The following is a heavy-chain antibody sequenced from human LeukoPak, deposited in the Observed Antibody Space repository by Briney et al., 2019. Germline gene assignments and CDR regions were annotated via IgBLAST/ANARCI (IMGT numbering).Heavy chain of an antibody. V-gene: IGHV3-23*01. CDR3: ARDHGSGSYYSAFDI. D-gene: IGHD3-10*01. Sequence: GGSLRLSCAASGFTFSSHAMSWVRQAPGKGLEWVSAISGSGGSTYYADSVKGRFTISRDNAKNTLYLQMNSLRAEDTAVYYCARDHGSGSYYSAFDIWGQGTMVTVSS. CDR2: ISGSGGST. CDR1: GFTFSSHA. J-gene: IGHJ3*02.